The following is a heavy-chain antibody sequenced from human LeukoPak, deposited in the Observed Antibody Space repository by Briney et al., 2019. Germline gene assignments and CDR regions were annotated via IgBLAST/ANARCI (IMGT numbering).Heavy chain of an antibody. D-gene: IGHD3-3*01. CDR3: ARGVHTYYDFWSGYWDP. V-gene: IGHV4-59*01. Sequence: SETLSLTCTVSGGSISSYYWSWIRQPPGKGLEWIGYIYYSGSTNYNPSLKSRVTISVDTSKNQFSLKLSSATAADTAVYYCARGVHTYYDFWSGYWDPWGQGTLVTVSS. J-gene: IGHJ5*02. CDR2: IYYSGST. CDR1: GGSISSYY.